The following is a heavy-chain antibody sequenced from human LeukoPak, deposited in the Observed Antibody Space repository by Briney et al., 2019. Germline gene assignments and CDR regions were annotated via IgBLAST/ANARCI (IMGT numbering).Heavy chain of an antibody. V-gene: IGHV3-30*02. CDR3: AKGDSSSWYYFDY. CDR1: GFTFSSYV. Sequence: GGSLRLSCAASGFTFSSYVMHWVRQAPGKGLEWVAFIRYDGSNKYYADSVKGRFIISRDNSKNTLYLQMNSLRAEDTAVYYCAKGDSSSWYYFDYWGQGTLVTVSS. D-gene: IGHD6-13*01. CDR2: IRYDGSNK. J-gene: IGHJ4*02.